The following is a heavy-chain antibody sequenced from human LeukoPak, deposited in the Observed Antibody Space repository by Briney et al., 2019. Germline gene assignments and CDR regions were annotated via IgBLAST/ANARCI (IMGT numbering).Heavy chain of an antibody. D-gene: IGHD3-10*02. CDR1: GYSISSGYY. CDR3: ARVLRGIAMLEGFDY. V-gene: IGHV4-38-2*02. CDR2: IYHSGST. Sequence: SETLSLTCTVSGYSISSGYYWGWIRQPPGKGLEWIGSIYHSGSTYYNPSLKSRVTISVDTSKNQFSLKLSSVTAADTAVYYCARVLRGIAMLEGFDYWGQGTLVTVSS. J-gene: IGHJ4*02.